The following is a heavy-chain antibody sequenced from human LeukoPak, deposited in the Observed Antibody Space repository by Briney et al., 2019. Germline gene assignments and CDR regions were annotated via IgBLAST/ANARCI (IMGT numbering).Heavy chain of an antibody. CDR3: ARDKSGTMIRGVITTYYYSMDV. CDR2: ISSGSSFM. Sequence: PGGSLRLSCAASGFTFSSNSMNWVRQAPGKGLEWVSSISSGSSFMYYADSVKGRFTISRDNAKNSLYLQMNSLRAEDTALYYCARDKSGTMIRGVITTYYYSMDVWGKGTTVTISS. CDR1: GFTFSSNS. J-gene: IGHJ6*03. V-gene: IGHV3-21*01. D-gene: IGHD3-10*01.